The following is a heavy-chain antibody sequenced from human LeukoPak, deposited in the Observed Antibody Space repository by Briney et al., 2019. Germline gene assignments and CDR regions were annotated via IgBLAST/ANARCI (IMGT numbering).Heavy chain of an antibody. V-gene: IGHV3-48*03. CDR1: GFTFRSYE. D-gene: IGHD6-19*01. Sequence: GGSLRLSCAASGFTFRSYEMNWVRQTPGKGLEWVSYISSSGSTIYYADSVKGRFTISRDNAKNSLYLQMNSLRAEDTAVYYCAKDPAVAGIANYFDYWGQGTLVTVSS. CDR2: ISSSGSTI. J-gene: IGHJ4*02. CDR3: AKDPAVAGIANYFDY.